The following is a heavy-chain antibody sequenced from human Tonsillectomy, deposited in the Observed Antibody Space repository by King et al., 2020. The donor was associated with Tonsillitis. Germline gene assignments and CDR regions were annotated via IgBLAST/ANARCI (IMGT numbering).Heavy chain of an antibody. V-gene: IGHV4-39*01. CDR1: GGSISSSDHY. Sequence: QLQESGPGLVKPSETLSLTCTVSGGSISSSDHYWAWIRQPPGKGLEWIGYMYYSGTIFSNPSLKSRITISGGTSENRFSLKLTSVTAADTAIYFCARSGSGSFDYWGQGALVTVSS. CDR2: MYYSGTI. CDR3: ARSGSGSFDY. J-gene: IGHJ4*02. D-gene: IGHD1-26*01.